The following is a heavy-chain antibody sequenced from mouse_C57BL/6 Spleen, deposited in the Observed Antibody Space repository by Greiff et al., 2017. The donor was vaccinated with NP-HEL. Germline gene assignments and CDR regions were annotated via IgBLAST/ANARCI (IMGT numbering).Heavy chain of an antibody. J-gene: IGHJ3*01. CDR3: ARWGSSSAWFAY. D-gene: IGHD1-1*01. CDR2: IDPSDSYT. Sequence: QVQLQQPGAELVKPGASVKLSCKASGYTFTSYWMQWVKQRPGQGLEWIGEIDPSDSYTNYNQKFKGKATLTVDTSSSTAYMQLSSLTSEDSAVYYCARWGSSSAWFAYWGQGTLVTVSA. CDR1: GYTFTSYW. V-gene: IGHV1-50*01.